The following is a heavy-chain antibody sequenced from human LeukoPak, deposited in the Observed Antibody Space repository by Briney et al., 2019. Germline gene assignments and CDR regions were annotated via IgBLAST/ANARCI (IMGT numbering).Heavy chain of an antibody. Sequence: GGSLRLSCAASGFAFSSYGIHWVRRAPGKGLEWVAFITDDGSSKYYADSVKGRFTISRDNSKNTLYLQMNSLRAEDTAVYYCAGGHSSSWYVFNFDYWGQGTPVTVSS. J-gene: IGHJ4*02. V-gene: IGHV3-30*02. CDR2: ITDDGSSK. CDR1: GFAFSSYG. D-gene: IGHD6-13*01. CDR3: AGGHSSSWYVFNFDY.